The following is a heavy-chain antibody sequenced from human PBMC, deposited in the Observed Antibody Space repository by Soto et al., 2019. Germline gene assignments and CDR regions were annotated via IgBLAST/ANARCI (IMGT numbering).Heavy chain of an antibody. CDR3: AKAPGGYCSGGSCYDFDY. V-gene: IGHV3-21*04. CDR2: ISSSSSYI. D-gene: IGHD2-15*01. J-gene: IGHJ4*02. CDR1: GFTFSSYS. Sequence: GGSLRLSCAASGFTFSSYSMNWVRQAPGKGLEWVSSISSSSSYIYYADSVKGRFTISRDNAKNTLYLQMNSLRAEDTAVYYCAKAPGGYCSGGSCYDFDYWGQGTLVTVSS.